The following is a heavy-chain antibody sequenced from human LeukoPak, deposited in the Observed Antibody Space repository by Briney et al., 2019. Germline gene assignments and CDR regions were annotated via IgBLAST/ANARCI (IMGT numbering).Heavy chain of an antibody. J-gene: IGHJ4*02. D-gene: IGHD5-12*01. CDR1: GFTCSGYS. CDR3: ARVWGYRNGFDY. CDR2: ISSSSGTI. V-gene: IGHV3-48*02. Sequence: GGSLRNSCAAAGFTCSGYSMIWVRHAPGKGLVWVSYISSSSGTIYYADSVKGRFTISRDNAKNSLYLQMNSLRDEDTAVYYCARVWGYRNGFDYWGQGTLVTVSS.